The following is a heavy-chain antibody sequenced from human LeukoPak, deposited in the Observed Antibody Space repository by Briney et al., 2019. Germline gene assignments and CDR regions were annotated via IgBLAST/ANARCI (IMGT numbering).Heavy chain of an antibody. CDR3: ARPYDGNSEFSFDY. Sequence: PSETLSLTCTVSGGSISGFYWSWIRQPPGKGLEWIGWVHSSGSTRNSPSLKSRVTISVDTSNDQFSLELNSVTAADTAVYYCARPYDGNSEFSFDYWGQGTLVTVSS. CDR1: GGSISGFY. V-gene: IGHV4-59*08. CDR2: VHSSGST. D-gene: IGHD4-23*01. J-gene: IGHJ4*02.